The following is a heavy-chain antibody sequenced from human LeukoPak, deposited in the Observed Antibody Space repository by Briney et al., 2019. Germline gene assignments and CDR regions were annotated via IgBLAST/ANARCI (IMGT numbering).Heavy chain of an antibody. CDR2: IYYSGST. V-gene: IGHV4-59*01. Sequence: PSETLSLTCTVSGGSISSYYWSWIRQPPGKGLEWIGYIYYSGSTNYNPSLKSRVTISVDTSKNQFSLKLSSVTAADTAVYYCARDLDYGDPRAFDIWGQGTMVTVSS. D-gene: IGHD4-17*01. CDR1: GGSISSYY. CDR3: ARDLDYGDPRAFDI. J-gene: IGHJ3*02.